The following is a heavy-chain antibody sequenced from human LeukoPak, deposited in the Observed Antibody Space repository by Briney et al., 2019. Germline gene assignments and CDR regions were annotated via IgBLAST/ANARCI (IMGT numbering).Heavy chain of an antibody. D-gene: IGHD3-16*01. Sequence: ASVKVSCKPSGFTLTDYFMHWVRQAPGQGLEWLGYINPNSGGTKYAQKFQGRVTMTRDTSSSTHYMELSGLEADDAAVYYCGRRADRGMNGNRPWFDPWGQGTLVTVSS. CDR1: GFTLTDYF. CDR2: INPNSGGT. J-gene: IGHJ5*02. CDR3: GRRADRGMNGNRPWFDP. V-gene: IGHV1-2*02.